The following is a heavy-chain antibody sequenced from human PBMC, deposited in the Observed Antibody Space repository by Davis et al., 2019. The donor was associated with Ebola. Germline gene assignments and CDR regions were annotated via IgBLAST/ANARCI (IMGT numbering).Heavy chain of an antibody. CDR1: GYTFTGYY. CDR3: ARGRPREDV. CDR2: INPNSGGT. V-gene: IGHV1-2*02. J-gene: IGHJ6*02. Sequence: ASVKVSCKASGYTFTGYYMHWVRQAPGQGLEWMGWINPNSGGTNYAQKFQGRVTITADKSTSTAYMELSSLRPEDTAVYYCARGRPREDVWGQGTTVTVSS.